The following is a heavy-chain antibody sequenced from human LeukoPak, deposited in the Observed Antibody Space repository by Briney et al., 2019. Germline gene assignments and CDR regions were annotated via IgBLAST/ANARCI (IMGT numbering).Heavy chain of an antibody. D-gene: IGHD5-12*01. V-gene: IGHV3-48*03. CDR3: ATYSGYAGMDV. CDR1: GFTFSSYE. J-gene: IGHJ6*02. Sequence: GGSLRLPCAASGFTFSSYEMNWGRQAPGKGLEWVSYISSSGSTLYYADSVKGRSTISRDNAKNSLYLQMNSLRAEDTAVYYCATYSGYAGMDVWGQGTTVTVSS. CDR2: ISSSGSTL.